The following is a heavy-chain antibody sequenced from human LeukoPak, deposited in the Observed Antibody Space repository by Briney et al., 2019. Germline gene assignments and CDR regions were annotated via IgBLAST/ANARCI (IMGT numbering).Heavy chain of an antibody. Sequence: GESLKISCKGSGYSFTSYWIGWVRQMPGKGLEWMGIIYPGDSDTRYSPSFQGQVTISADKSIRTAYLQWSSLKAPDTAMYYCARQGPIQYSSGWYPDYWGQGTLVTVSS. CDR3: ARQGPIQYSSGWYPDY. CDR1: GYSFTSYW. V-gene: IGHV5-51*01. CDR2: IYPGDSDT. D-gene: IGHD6-19*01. J-gene: IGHJ4*02.